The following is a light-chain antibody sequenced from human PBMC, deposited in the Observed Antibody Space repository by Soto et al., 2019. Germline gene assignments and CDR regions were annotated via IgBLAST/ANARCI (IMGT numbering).Light chain of an antibody. CDR2: EVS. V-gene: IGLV2-8*01. Sequence: QSALTQPPSASGSPGQSVTISCTGTSSDVGGYNYVSWYQQHPGKAPKLMIYEVSKRPSGVPDRFSGSKSGNTASLTVSGLQADDEAHYYCTSYAGSNNFFYVFGTGTKLTVL. J-gene: IGLJ1*01. CDR3: TSYAGSNNFFYV. CDR1: SSDVGGYNY.